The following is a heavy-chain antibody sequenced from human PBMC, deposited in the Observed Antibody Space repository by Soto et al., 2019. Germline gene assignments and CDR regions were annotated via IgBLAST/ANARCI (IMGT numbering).Heavy chain of an antibody. CDR2: IYPGDSDT. J-gene: IGHJ6*01. Sequence: RVESLTSCRKVSGDSFTRYWIVWVIQMPGKGLEWMGIIYPGDSDTRYSPSFQGQVTISADKSISTAYLQWSSLKASDTAMYYCARRRGGDTDISYGMDVWGQGTTVTVSS. CDR3: ARRRGGDTDISYGMDV. CDR1: GDSFTRYW. D-gene: IGHD5-18*01. V-gene: IGHV5-51*01.